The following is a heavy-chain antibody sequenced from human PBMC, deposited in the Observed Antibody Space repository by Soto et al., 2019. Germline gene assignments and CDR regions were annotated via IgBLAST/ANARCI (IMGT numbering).Heavy chain of an antibody. CDR3: TTDWGSGTHYARALDV. Sequence: EVLLVESVGGLVKPGGSLRLSCAASGFAFKYARMTWVRQAPGKGLEWVGHIRSNIDGATTAYAAPVKGRFTISRDESKNTVDLQMNSLITEDTAVYYCTTDWGSGTHYARALDVWGQGTMVTVSS. J-gene: IGHJ3*01. V-gene: IGHV3-15*01. D-gene: IGHD3-16*01. CDR2: IRSNIDGATT. CDR1: GFAFKYAR.